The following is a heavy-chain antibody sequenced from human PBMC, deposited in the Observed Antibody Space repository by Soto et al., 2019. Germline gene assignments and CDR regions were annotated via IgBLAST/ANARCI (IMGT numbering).Heavy chain of an antibody. J-gene: IGHJ4*02. D-gene: IGHD3-9*01. CDR1: GFTFSSYA. CDR2: ISGSGGST. V-gene: IGHV3-23*01. CDR3: AKDGWGLRYFEGYYFDY. Sequence: GGSLRLSCAASGFTFSSYAMSWVRQAPGKGLEWVSDISGSGGSTYYADSVKGRFTISRDNSKNTLYLQMNSLRAEDTAVYYCAKDGWGLRYFEGYYFDYWGQGTLVTVSS.